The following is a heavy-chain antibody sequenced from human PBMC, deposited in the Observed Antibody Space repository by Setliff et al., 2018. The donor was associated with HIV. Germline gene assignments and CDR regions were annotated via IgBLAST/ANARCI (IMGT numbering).Heavy chain of an antibody. J-gene: IGHJ4*02. CDR2: IYSTGDT. V-gene: IGHV4-4*07. CDR3: ARVRLTMIMMVDYFDQ. CDR1: GGSIGNFY. Sequence: SETLSLTCSVSGGSIGNFYWSWIRQPPGKGLEWVGHIYSTGDTNYNPSLKSRVTLSADTSKNQLSLSLTSVTAADTAVYYCARVRLTMIMMVDYFDQWGQGTLVTVSS. D-gene: IGHD3-22*01.